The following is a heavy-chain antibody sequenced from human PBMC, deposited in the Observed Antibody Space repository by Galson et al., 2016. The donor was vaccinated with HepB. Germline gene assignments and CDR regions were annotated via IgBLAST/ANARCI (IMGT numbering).Heavy chain of an antibody. J-gene: IGHJ2*01. D-gene: IGHD1-26*01. V-gene: IGHV5-51*01. Sequence: QSGAEVKKPGESLKISCEGSGYSFSTYWIAWVRQKSGKGLEWMGVTYPGDSETIYNPSFEGQITISADEPTSTAYLEWRNLKASDTAMYYCAIHESWDSNWYFDSWGRGTPVTVPS. CDR1: GYSFSTYW. CDR2: TYPGDSET. CDR3: AIHESWDSNWYFDS.